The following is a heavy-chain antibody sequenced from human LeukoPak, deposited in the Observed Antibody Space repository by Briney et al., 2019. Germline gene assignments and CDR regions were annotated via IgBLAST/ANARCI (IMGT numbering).Heavy chain of an antibody. CDR3: ARGAYEIVVVTAPTY. Sequence: GSLRLSCAASGFTFSSYTIHWVRQAPGKGLEWVAVISSDGTNKYYADSVKGRFTISRDNSKNTLYLQMSSLRAEDTAVYYCARGAYEIVVVTAPTYWGQGTLVTVSS. D-gene: IGHD2-21*02. CDR1: GFTFSSYT. CDR2: ISSDGTNK. J-gene: IGHJ4*02. V-gene: IGHV3-30-3*01.